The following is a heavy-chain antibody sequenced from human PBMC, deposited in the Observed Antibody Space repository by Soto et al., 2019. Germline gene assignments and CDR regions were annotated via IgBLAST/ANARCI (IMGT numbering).Heavy chain of an antibody. V-gene: IGHV3-21*01. J-gene: IGHJ6*02. CDR2: ISSSSSYI. CDR1: GFTFSSYS. CDR3: ARDGVVRFSYGMDV. Sequence: EVQLVESGGGLVKPGGSLRLSCAASGFTFSSYSMNWVRQAPGKGLEWVSSISSSSSYIYYAGSVKGRFTISRDNAKNSLYLQMNSLRAEDTAVYYCARDGVVRFSYGMDVWGQGTTVTVSS. D-gene: IGHD3-10*01.